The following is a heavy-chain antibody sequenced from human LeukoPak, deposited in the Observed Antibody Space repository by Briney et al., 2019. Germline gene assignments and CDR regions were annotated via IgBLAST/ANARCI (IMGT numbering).Heavy chain of an antibody. V-gene: IGHV4-34*01. CDR2: INHSGST. D-gene: IGHD5-12*01. CDR1: GGSFSGYY. Sequence: SETLSLTCAVYGGSFSGYYWSWIRQPPGKGLEWIGEINHSGSTYYTPSLKSRVTISVDTSKSQFSLKLSSVTAADTAVYYCARDRSRGYSGYDSTYFDYWGQGTLVTVSS. J-gene: IGHJ4*02. CDR3: ARDRSRGYSGYDSTYFDY.